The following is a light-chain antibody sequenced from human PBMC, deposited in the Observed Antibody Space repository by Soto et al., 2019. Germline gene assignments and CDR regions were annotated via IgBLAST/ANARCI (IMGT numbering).Light chain of an antibody. Sequence: EVELTQSPGTLSLSPGESATLSCRASQRISNSYLAWYQQKPGQAPRLLIQGASSRATGIPDRFSGSGSGTEFTLTISSLQPEDFATYYCQQGYSISWTFGQGTKVDIK. V-gene: IGKV3-20*01. J-gene: IGKJ1*01. CDR1: QRISNSY. CDR3: QQGYSISWT. CDR2: GAS.